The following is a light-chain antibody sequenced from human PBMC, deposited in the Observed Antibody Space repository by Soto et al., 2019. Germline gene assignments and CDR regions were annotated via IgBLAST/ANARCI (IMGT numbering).Light chain of an antibody. CDR1: SSNIGSYN. V-gene: IGLV1-47*01. CDR3: AAWDDSLSGRV. Sequence: LTQPPSASGTPGQRVTISCSGSSSNIGSYNVYWYQQLPGTAPKLLIYRNNQRPSGVPDRFSGSKSGTSASLAISGLRSEDEADYYCAAWDDSLSGRVFGGGTKLTVL. CDR2: RNN. J-gene: IGLJ3*02.